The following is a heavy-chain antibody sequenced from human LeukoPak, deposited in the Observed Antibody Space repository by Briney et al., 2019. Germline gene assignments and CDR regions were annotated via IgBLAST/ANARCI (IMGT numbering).Heavy chain of an antibody. D-gene: IGHD5-18*01. CDR2: IYYSGST. Sequence: GSLRLSCAASQSIVSSRYMSWVRQAPGKGLEWIGSIYYSGSTYYNPSLKSRVTISVDTSKNQFSLKLSSVTAADTAVYYCAGERGYSYGYEDYWGQGTLVTVSS. CDR1: QSIVSSRY. V-gene: IGHV4-39*02. CDR3: AGERGYSYGYEDY. J-gene: IGHJ4*02.